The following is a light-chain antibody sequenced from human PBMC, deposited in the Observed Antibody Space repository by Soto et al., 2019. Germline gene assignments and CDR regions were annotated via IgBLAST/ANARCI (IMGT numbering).Light chain of an antibody. V-gene: IGKV3-20*01. CDR3: QQHGTSPIT. CDR2: GAS. J-gene: IGKJ5*01. Sequence: EIGLAQSPXILSLSPGERASLSCGASQSLSSNFLAWYQQKPGQTPRRLVYGASSRATGIPDRFSGSGSGTDFTLTISRLEPEDFAVYYCQQHGTSPITFGQGTRREIK. CDR1: QSLSSNF.